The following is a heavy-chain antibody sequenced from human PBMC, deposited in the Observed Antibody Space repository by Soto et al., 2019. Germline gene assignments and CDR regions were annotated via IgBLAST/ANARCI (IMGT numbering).Heavy chain of an antibody. D-gene: IGHD3-16*01. CDR3: VSLYYYSLTQYFDY. CDR2: ISFDGINK. CDR1: GFTFSSYG. Sequence: GGSMRLSCAASGFTFSSYGMHWVRQAPGKGLEWVAFISFDGINKYYADSVKGRFTISRDNSKNTLFLQMSSLRAEDTDLYYCVSLYYYSLTQYFDYWGQGTLVTVSS. J-gene: IGHJ4*02. V-gene: IGHV3-30*03.